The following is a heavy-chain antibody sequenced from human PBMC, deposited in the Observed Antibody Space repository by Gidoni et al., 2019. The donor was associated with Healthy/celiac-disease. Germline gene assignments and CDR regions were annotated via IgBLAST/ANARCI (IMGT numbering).Heavy chain of an antibody. CDR3: ARGANGSGSDVDY. D-gene: IGHD3-10*01. CDR1: GGAISRSYG. V-gene: IGHV4-4*02. Sequence: QVQLQESGPAVVKPSGTLFLTCSVSGGAISRSYGWSWVRQPPGKGLEWIGGIYHSRCNNNNPSLKSRVTRSVDKSKNQFSLKLSSVTAADTAVYYCARGANGSGSDVDYWGQGTLVTVSS. J-gene: IGHJ4*02. CDR2: IYHSRCN.